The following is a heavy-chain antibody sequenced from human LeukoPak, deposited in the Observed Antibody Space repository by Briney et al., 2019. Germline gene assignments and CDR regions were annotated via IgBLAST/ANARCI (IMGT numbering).Heavy chain of an antibody. CDR2: IYYSGST. D-gene: IGHD2-15*01. CDR3: ARAPGYCSGGSCYSPWFDP. J-gene: IGHJ5*02. CDR1: GGSISSYD. V-gene: IGHV4-59*01. Sequence: SETLTLTCTVSGGSISSYDWRWLRQPPGKGLEWIGYIYYSGSTNYNPSLKSRVTISVVTSKNQFSLKLSSVTAADTAVYYCARAPGYCSGGSCYSPWFDPWGQGTLVTVSS.